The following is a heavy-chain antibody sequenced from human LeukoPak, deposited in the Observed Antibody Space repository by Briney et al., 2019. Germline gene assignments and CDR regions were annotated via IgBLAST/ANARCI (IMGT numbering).Heavy chain of an antibody. D-gene: IGHD4-17*01. V-gene: IGHV3-30*04. CDR1: GFTFSSYA. Sequence: SGGSLRLSCAASGFTFSSYAMHWVRQAPGKGLEWVAVISYDGSNKYYADSVKGRFTISRDNSKNTLYLQMNSLRAEDTAVYYCARKTTYDYYYYYMDVWGKGTTVTVSS. CDR2: ISYDGSNK. J-gene: IGHJ6*03. CDR3: ARKTTYDYYYYYMDV.